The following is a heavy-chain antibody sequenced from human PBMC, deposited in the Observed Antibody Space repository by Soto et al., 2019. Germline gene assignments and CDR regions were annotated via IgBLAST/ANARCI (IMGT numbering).Heavy chain of an antibody. Sequence: QVQLVESGGGVVQPGRSLRLSCAASGFTFSSYGMHWVRQAPGKGLEWVAVISYDGSNKYYADSVKGRFTISRDNSKNTLYLQMNSLRAEDTAVYYCAKTKIQWLAFFDYWGQGTLVTVSS. CDR2: ISYDGSNK. D-gene: IGHD6-19*01. CDR3: AKTKIQWLAFFDY. V-gene: IGHV3-30*18. J-gene: IGHJ4*02. CDR1: GFTFSSYG.